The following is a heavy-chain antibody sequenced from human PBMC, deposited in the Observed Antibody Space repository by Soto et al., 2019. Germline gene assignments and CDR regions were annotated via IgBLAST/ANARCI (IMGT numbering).Heavy chain of an antibody. Sequence: EVQLVESGGGLVQPGGSLRLSCAASGFTFSKYWMSWVRQAPGKGLEWVANIKQDGSEKYYVDSVNGRFTISRDNAKNSLSLQMNSLRAEDTAVYYCARVPVITAAGTAWFHPWGQGTLVTVSS. J-gene: IGHJ5*02. CDR3: ARVPVITAAGTAWFHP. V-gene: IGHV3-7*01. D-gene: IGHD6-13*01. CDR2: IKQDGSEK. CDR1: GFTFSKYW.